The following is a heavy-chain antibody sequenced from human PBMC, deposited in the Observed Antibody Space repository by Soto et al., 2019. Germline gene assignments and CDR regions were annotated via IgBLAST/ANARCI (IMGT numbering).Heavy chain of an antibody. V-gene: IGHV3-15*01. CDR3: TTEANWNVGYFDY. CDR1: GFTFSNAW. J-gene: IGHJ4*02. Sequence: GPLRLACAASGFTFSNAWMSWVRQAPGKGLEWVGLIKSKTDGGTTDYAAPVKGRFTISRHDSKNTLYLQMNSLKTEDTAVYYCTTEANWNVGYFDYWGQGTLVTVSS. CDR2: IKSKTDGGTT. D-gene: IGHD1-1*01.